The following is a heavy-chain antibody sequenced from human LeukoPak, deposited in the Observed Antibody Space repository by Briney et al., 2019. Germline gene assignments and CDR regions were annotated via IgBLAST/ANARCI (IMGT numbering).Heavy chain of an antibody. D-gene: IGHD3-16*02. CDR3: ARGQGGDYVWGSYRYYYFDY. CDR1: GGSFSGYY. V-gene: IGHV4-34*01. J-gene: IGHJ4*02. Sequence: RPSETLSLTCAVYGGSFSGYYWSWIRQPPGKGLEWIGEINHSGSTNYNPSLKSRVTISVNTSKNQFSLKLSSVTAADTAVYYCARGQGGDYVWGSYRYYYFDYWGQGTLVTVSS. CDR2: INHSGST.